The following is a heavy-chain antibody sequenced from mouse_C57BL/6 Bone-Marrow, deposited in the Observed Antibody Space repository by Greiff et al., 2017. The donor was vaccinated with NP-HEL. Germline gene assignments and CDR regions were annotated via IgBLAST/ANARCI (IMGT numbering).Heavy chain of an antibody. CDR3: ARRRVLGDMDY. V-gene: IGHV2-6*03. J-gene: IGHJ4*01. Sequence: QVQLKESGPGLVAPSQSLSITCTVSGFSLTSYGVHWVRQPPGKGLEWLVVIWSDGSTTYNSALKSRLSTSKDNYKSRVVLTMNSLQTDAAAVYSGARRRVLGDMDYWGQGTSLTVSS. CDR2: IWSDGST. CDR1: GFSLTSYG.